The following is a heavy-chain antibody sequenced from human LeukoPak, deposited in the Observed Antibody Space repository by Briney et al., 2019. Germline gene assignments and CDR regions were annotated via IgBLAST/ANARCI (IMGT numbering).Heavy chain of an antibody. CDR3: ARAFRVVTYYYMDV. J-gene: IGHJ6*03. CDR2: ISYDGSNK. V-gene: IGHV3-30*01. D-gene: IGHD2-21*02. CDR1: GFTFSSYA. Sequence: GGSLRLSCAASGFTFSSYAMRWVRQAPGKGLEWVAVISYDGSNKYYADSVKGRFTISRDNSKNTLYLQMNSLRAEDTAVYYCARAFRVVTYYYMDVWGKGTTVTVSS.